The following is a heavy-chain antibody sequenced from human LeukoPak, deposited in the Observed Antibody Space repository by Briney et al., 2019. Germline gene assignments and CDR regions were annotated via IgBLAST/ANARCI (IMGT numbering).Heavy chain of an antibody. D-gene: IGHD1-26*01. J-gene: IGHJ4*02. V-gene: IGHV4-61*01. Sequence: SETLSLTCTVSGGSASSGSYYWSWIRQPPGKGLEWIGYIYYSGSTNYNPSLKSRVTISVDTSKNQFSLKLSSVTAADTAVYYCARVGATILDYWGQGTLVTVSS. CDR2: IYYSGST. CDR3: ARVGATILDY. CDR1: GGSASSGSYY.